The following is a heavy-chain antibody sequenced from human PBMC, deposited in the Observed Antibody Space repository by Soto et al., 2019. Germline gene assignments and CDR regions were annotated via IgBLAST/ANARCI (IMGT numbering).Heavy chain of an antibody. CDR3: ERDRIGCSSSVSFDP. CDR1: GDAFTGYY. J-gene: IGHJ5*02. CDR2: INPNSGGT. V-gene: IGHV1-2*02. Sequence: ASVKASCKTAGDAFTGYYMHWVRQAPGQGLEWMGWINPNSGGTNYAQKFQGRVTMTRDTSISTAYMELSRLRSDDTAVSYCERDRIGCSSSVSFDPWGQGTLVTVSS. D-gene: IGHD6-13*01.